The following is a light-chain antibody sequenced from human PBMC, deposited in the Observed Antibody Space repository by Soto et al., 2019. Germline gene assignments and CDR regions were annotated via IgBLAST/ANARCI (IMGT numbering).Light chain of an antibody. CDR3: QQYGSSPRT. Sequence: EIVVTQSPAPPSVSPRERATLSCRASQSISSSLAWYQQKPGQAPRLLIYGASSWATGIPDRFSGSGSGTDFTLTISRLEPEDFAVYYCQQYGSSPRTCGGGTKGDIK. V-gene: IGKV3-20*01. CDR2: GAS. CDR1: QSISSS. J-gene: IGKJ4*01.